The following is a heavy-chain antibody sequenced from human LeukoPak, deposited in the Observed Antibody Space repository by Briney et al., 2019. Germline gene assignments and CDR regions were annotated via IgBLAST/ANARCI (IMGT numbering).Heavy chain of an antibody. D-gene: IGHD6-13*01. Sequence: GGSLRLSCAASGFTFTRFWLTWVRQSPGKGLEWVAVIWYDGSNKYYADSVKGRFTISRDNSKNTLYLQMNSLRAEDTAVYYCARVGSSSPLDFDYYMDVWGKGTTVTVSS. J-gene: IGHJ6*03. CDR2: IWYDGSNK. CDR3: ARVGSSSPLDFDYYMDV. V-gene: IGHV3-33*07. CDR1: GFTFTRFW.